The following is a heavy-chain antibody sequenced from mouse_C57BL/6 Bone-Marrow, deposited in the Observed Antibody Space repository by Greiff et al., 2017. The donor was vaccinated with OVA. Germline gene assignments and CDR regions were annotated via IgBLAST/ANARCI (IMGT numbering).Heavy chain of an antibody. D-gene: IGHD4-1*01. CDR1: GFSLTSYG. V-gene: IGHV2-2*01. CDR3: ARKLSLGFAY. J-gene: IGHJ3*01. Sequence: VQLVESGPGLVQPSQSLSITCTVSGFSLTSYGVHWVRQSPGTGLEWLGVVWSGGSTDYNAAFISRLSISKDNSKSQVFFKMNSLQADDTAIYYCARKLSLGFAYWGQGTLVTVSA. CDR2: VWSGGST.